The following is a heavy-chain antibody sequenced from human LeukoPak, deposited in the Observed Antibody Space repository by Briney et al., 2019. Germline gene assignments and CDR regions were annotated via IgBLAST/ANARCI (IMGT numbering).Heavy chain of an antibody. CDR1: GGSFSGYY. J-gene: IGHJ4*02. CDR2: INHSGST. CDR3: ASSSPLD. Sequence: SETLSLTCAVYGGSFSGYYWSWIRQPPGKGLEWIGEINHSGSTNYNPSLKSRVTISVNTSKNQFSLKLSSVTAADTAVYYCASSSPLDWGQGTLVTVSS. V-gene: IGHV4-34*01.